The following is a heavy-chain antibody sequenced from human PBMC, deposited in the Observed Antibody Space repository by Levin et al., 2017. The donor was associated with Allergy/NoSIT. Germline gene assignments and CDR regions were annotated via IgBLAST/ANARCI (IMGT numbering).Heavy chain of an antibody. CDR3: VRNFDY. CDR2: MTPNTGET. CDR1: GYTFTSYD. V-gene: IGHV1-8*01. J-gene: IGHJ4*02. Sequence: GESLKISCKTSGYTFTSYDINWVRQATGQGLEWMGWMTPNTGETGYAQKFQGRVTMTRNTAISTASMELRSLRSDDTAIYYCVRNFDYWGQGSLVTVSS.